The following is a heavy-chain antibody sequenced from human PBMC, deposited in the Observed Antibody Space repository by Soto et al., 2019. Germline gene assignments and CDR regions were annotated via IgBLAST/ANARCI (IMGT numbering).Heavy chain of an antibody. V-gene: IGHV4-30-2*01. CDR1: GGSISSGGYS. Sequence: QLQLQESGSGLVKPSQTLSLTCAVSGGSISSGGYSWSWIRQPPGKGLEWIGYIYHSGSTYYNPSLNSRPTISVDRTKNQFSLKLSSVTAADTAVYYCAAGGGLPRYYWGQGTLVTVSS. D-gene: IGHD5-12*01. CDR3: AAGGGLPRYY. CDR2: IYHSGST. J-gene: IGHJ4*02.